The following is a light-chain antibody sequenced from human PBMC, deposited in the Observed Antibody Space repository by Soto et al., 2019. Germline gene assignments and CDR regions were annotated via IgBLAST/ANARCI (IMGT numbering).Light chain of an antibody. Sequence: DIVMTQSPATLSVSPGERATLSCTASQSVSTNLAWYQQKPAQAPRLLIYGASTRATGIPARFSGSGSGTEFTPTIISLQSEDFAVYYCQQYHHWPPATFGQGTKVES. CDR2: GAS. J-gene: IGKJ1*01. CDR3: QQYHHWPPAT. V-gene: IGKV3-15*01. CDR1: QSVSTN.